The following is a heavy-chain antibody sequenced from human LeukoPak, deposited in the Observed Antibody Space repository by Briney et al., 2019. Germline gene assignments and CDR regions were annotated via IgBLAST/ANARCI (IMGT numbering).Heavy chain of an antibody. J-gene: IGHJ6*02. CDR1: HRSFSGYY. CDR2: INQSGST. D-gene: IGHD2-2*01. V-gene: IGHV4-34*01. CDR3: ARHPCSSSTCNYYYGMDV. Sequence: PETLCLTCALSHRSFSGYYWSWIRQPPGTGLEWIGEINQSGSTNYSPSLKSRLTTSLVTSKNQFSRRLSSVTAADTAMYYCARHPCSSSTCNYYYGMDVWGQGTAVTVSS.